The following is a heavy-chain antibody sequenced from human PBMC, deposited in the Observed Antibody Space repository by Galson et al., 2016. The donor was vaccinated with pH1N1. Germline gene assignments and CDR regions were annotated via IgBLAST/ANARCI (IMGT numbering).Heavy chain of an antibody. D-gene: IGHD1-7*01. CDR2: VYHSGTA. CDR1: GFHITNTNW. V-gene: IGHV4-38-2*01. Sequence: LSLTCDVSGFHITNTNWWGWIRRPPGKGLEWIGSVYHSGTAYYNPSLKSRVTISVDTSKNQFSVKLRSVTAADTAVYYCARHDYWNSLDYWSQGIQVTV. CDR3: ARHDYWNSLDY. J-gene: IGHJ4*02.